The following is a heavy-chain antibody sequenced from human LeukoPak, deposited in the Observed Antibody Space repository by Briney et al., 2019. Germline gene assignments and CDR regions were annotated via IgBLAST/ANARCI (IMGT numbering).Heavy chain of an antibody. V-gene: IGHV4-39*07. CDR3: ARGAAAAGTYYYYYMDV. CDR1: GDSFTSVTDY. D-gene: IGHD6-13*01. J-gene: IGHJ6*03. Sequence: SETLSLTCTVSGDSFTSVTDYWAWIRQPPGKGLEWIASGDYSGGTYYNPSLESRVAISADMSKNQISLKLTSVAGADTAVYYCARGAAAAGTYYYYYMDVWGKGTTVTVSS. CDR2: GDYSGGT.